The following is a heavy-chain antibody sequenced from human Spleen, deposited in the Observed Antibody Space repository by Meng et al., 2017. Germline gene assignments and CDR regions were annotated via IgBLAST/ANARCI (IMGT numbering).Heavy chain of an antibody. CDR1: GVIFTNCA. CDR3: ARSPIDKYDLSALPLDY. CDR2: VSRRGEVT. J-gene: IGHJ4*02. Sequence: GGSLRLSCAASGVIFTNCAMSWVRLAPGKGLEWVADVSRRGEVTDYSQSVRGRFTISRDNSKNTVFLQINSLRAEDTAVYYCARSPIDKYDLSALPLDYWGQGTLVTVSS. D-gene: IGHD3-22*01. V-gene: IGHV3-23*01.